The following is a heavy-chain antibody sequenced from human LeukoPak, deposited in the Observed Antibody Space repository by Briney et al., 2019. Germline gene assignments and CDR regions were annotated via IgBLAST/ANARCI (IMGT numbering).Heavy chain of an antibody. Sequence: SETLSLTCAVYGGSFSGYYRSWIRQPPGKGLEWIGEINHSGSTNYNPSLKSRVTISVDTSKNQFSLKLSSVTAADTAVYYCARGLRGYCSGGSCYAGRNWFDPWGQGTLVTVSS. D-gene: IGHD2-15*01. J-gene: IGHJ5*02. CDR1: GGSFSGYY. V-gene: IGHV4-34*01. CDR3: ARGLRGYCSGGSCYAGRNWFDP. CDR2: INHSGST.